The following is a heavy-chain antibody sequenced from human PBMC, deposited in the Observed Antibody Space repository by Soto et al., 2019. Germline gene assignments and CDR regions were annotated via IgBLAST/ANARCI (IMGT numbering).Heavy chain of an antibody. CDR1: GGSFSSADYY. J-gene: IGHJ5*01. CDR2: IYYSGST. V-gene: IGHV4-30-4*01. CDR3: GSAHGDYHHVES. D-gene: IGHD4-17*01. Sequence: PSETLSLTCTVSGGSFSSADYYWTWIRQPPGKGLEWIGYIYYSGSTYYNPSLKSRVTISLDRSKNQFSLQLTSVTAADAAVYYCGSAHGDYHHVESWGHGTLVHVAS.